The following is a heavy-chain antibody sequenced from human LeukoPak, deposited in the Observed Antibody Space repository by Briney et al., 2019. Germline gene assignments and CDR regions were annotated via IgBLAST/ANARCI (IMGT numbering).Heavy chain of an antibody. J-gene: IGHJ4*02. Sequence: ASVKVSCKASGYTFTSYDINWVRQATGQGLEWMGWMNPNSGNTGYAQKFQGRVTMTRNTSISTAYMELSSLRSEDTAVYYCARMDREVEPKDYWGQGTLVTVSS. CDR3: ARMDREVEPKDY. V-gene: IGHV1-8*01. D-gene: IGHD1-14*01. CDR1: GYTFTSYD. CDR2: MNPNSGNT.